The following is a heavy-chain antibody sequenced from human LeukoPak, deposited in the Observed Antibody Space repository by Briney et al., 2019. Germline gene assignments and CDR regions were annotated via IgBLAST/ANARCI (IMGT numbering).Heavy chain of an antibody. Sequence: PGGSLRLSCAASGFTFSDYTMNWVRQAPGKGLEWVSSISSNSVHIYNAASVKGRFTISRDNAKNSLYLQMDSLKVEDTAVYYCARDQYCGGDCFTTWGQGTLVTVSS. V-gene: IGHV3-21*01. CDR1: GFTFSDYT. J-gene: IGHJ5*02. CDR2: ISSNSVHI. CDR3: ARDQYCGGDCFTT. D-gene: IGHD2-21*02.